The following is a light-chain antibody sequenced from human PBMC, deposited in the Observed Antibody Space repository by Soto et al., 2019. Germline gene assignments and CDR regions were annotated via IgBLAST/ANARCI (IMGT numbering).Light chain of an antibody. CDR2: NTS. Sequence: EIVLTQSPGTLSLSVGEGATVSCRVSQSINSKSLVWYQRKFGQAPRLLIYNTSSRATGIPDRFSGSGSGTDFTLSISRLEPEDFAVYYCQHYGGSFIFGPGTKVDFK. J-gene: IGKJ3*01. CDR1: QSINSKS. CDR3: QHYGGSFI. V-gene: IGKV3-20*01.